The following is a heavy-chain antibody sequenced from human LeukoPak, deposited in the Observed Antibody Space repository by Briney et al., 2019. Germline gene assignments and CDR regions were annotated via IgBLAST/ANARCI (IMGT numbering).Heavy chain of an antibody. CDR1: GGSFSGYY. V-gene: IGHV4-34*01. D-gene: IGHD2-15*01. CDR2: INHSGST. J-gene: IGHJ5*02. Sequence: SETLSLTCAVYGGSFSGYYWSWIRQLPGKGLEWIGEINHSGSTNYNPSLKSRVTISVDTSKNQFSLKLSSVTAADTAVYYCARSGCSGGSCYLNWFDPWGQGTLVTVSS. CDR3: ARSGCSGGSCYLNWFDP.